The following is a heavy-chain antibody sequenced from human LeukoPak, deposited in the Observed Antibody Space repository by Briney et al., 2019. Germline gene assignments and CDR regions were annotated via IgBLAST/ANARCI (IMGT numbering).Heavy chain of an antibody. CDR2: ISSSSSYI. CDR1: GFTFSSYS. CDR3: ARLAAPYYFDY. J-gene: IGHJ4*02. V-gene: IGHV3-21*01. D-gene: IGHD6-6*01. Sequence: GGSLRLSCAASGFTFSSYSMNWVRQAPGKGLEWVSSISSSSSYIYYADSVKGRFTISRDNAKNSLYLQMNSLRAEDTAVYHCARLAAPYYFDYWGQGTLVTVSS.